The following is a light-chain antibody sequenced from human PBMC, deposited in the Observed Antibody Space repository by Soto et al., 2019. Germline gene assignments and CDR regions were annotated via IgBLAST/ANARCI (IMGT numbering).Light chain of an antibody. J-gene: IGLJ1*01. CDR1: NSDVGGYNY. CDR2: EVS. V-gene: IGLV2-8*01. Sequence: QSALTQPPSASGSPGQSVTISCTGTNSDVGGYNYVSWYQQHPGKAPKLMIYEVSKRPSGVPDRFSGSKSGNTASLTVSGLQAEDAADYYCSSYAGSNNFVFGTGTKLTVL. CDR3: SSYAGSNNFV.